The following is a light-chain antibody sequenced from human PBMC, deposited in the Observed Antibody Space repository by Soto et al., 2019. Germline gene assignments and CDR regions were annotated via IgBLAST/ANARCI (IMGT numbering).Light chain of an antibody. CDR2: AAS. Sequence: AIQMTQSPSSLSASVGDRVVITCRASQGIRNNLGWYQQKPGKAPKLLIYAASSLQSGVPSRFSGSGSGTDFTLTISSLQPEDFATYFCLHDYNYPYTFGQGTKLEIK. V-gene: IGKV1-6*01. CDR1: QGIRNN. J-gene: IGKJ2*01. CDR3: LHDYNYPYT.